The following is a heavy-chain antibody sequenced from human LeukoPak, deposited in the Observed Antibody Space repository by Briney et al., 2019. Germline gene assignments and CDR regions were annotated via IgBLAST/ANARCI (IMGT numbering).Heavy chain of an antibody. CDR2: IYYGRST. CDR1: GGSISSSDYY. J-gene: IGHJ5*02. D-gene: IGHD2-15*01. CDR3: ARARAYCSGGSCTRGYNWFDP. Sequence: SETLSLTCIVSGGSISSSDYYWGWIRQPPGKGLVWFGRIYYGRSTYYNPSLKSRVTMSVDTSMNQFSLTMSFVTTADTAVYYCARARAYCSGGSCTRGYNWFDPWGQGTLVTVPS. V-gene: IGHV4-39*01.